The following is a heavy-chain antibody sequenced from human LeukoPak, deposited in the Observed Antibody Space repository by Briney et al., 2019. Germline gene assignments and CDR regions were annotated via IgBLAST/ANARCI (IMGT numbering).Heavy chain of an antibody. Sequence: GGSLRLSCAASGFTFSSYAMSWVRQAPGKGLEWVSAISGSGGSTYYADSVKGRFTISRDNSKNTLYLQMNSLRADDTAVYYCAKDIDYSNYIHFDYWGQGTLVTVSS. CDR1: GFTFSSYA. J-gene: IGHJ4*02. CDR2: ISGSGGST. D-gene: IGHD4-11*01. CDR3: AKDIDYSNYIHFDY. V-gene: IGHV3-23*01.